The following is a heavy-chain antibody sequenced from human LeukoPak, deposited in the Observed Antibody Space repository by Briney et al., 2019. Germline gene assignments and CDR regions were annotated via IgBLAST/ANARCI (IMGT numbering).Heavy chain of an antibody. Sequence: ASVKVSCKASGGTFSSYAISWVRQAPRQGLEWMGRIIPILGIANYAQKFQGRVTITADKSTSTAYMELSSLRSEDTAVYYCARARRDGYNFAYWGQGTLVTVSS. V-gene: IGHV1-69*04. CDR3: ARARRDGYNFAY. CDR1: GGTFSSYA. D-gene: IGHD5-24*01. CDR2: IIPILGIA. J-gene: IGHJ4*02.